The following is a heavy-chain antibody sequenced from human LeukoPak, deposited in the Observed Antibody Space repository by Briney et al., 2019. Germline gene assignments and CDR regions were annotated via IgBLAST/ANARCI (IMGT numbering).Heavy chain of an antibody. CDR3: ARHIDHYYDSSGYYWFDD. Sequence: GESLKISCKGSGYSFTSYWIGWVRQMPGKGLEWMGIIYSGDSDTRYSPSFQGQVTISADKSISTAYLQWSSLKASDTAMYYCARHIDHYYDSSGYYWFDDWGQGTLVTVSS. CDR2: IYSGDSDT. J-gene: IGHJ4*02. CDR1: GYSFTSYW. V-gene: IGHV5-51*01. D-gene: IGHD3-22*01.